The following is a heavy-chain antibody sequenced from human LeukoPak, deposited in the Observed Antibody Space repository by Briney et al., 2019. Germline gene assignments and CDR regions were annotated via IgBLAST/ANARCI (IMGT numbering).Heavy chain of an antibody. Sequence: SETLSLTCTVSGYSISSNSFWGWIRQPPGKGLEWIGYIYGSGYTNYNPSLKSRVTMSIDTSKNHFSLKLTSVTAADTATYYCARETSLAGFASGLGFNYWGQGILVTVSS. CDR2: IYGSGYT. D-gene: IGHD6-19*01. J-gene: IGHJ4*02. V-gene: IGHV4-61*03. CDR1: GYSISSNSF. CDR3: ARETSLAGFASGLGFNY.